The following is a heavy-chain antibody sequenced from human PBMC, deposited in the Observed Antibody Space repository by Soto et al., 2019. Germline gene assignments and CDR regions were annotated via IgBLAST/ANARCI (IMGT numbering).Heavy chain of an antibody. Sequence: SETLSLTCAVSGGSISGSYYSWAWLRQSPGKGPEWLGSVFYTGFPSYNPSLESRVSVSVDTSKSQFSLKLSAVTAADTAVYYCATSQTGYNWNYFDHWGQGALVTVSS. CDR2: VFYTGFP. D-gene: IGHD1-20*01. V-gene: IGHV4-39*01. CDR3: ATSQTGYNWNYFDH. CDR1: GGSISGSYYS. J-gene: IGHJ4*02.